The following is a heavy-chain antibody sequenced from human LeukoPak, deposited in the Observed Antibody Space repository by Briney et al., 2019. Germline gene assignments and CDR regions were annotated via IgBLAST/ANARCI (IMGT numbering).Heavy chain of an antibody. CDR2: IYHSGST. CDR3: SSGSFYHPSN. CDR1: GFSISSGYY. D-gene: IGHD3-10*01. V-gene: IGHV4-38-2*02. Sequence: SETLSLTCTVSGFSISSGYYWGWIRQPPGKGLEWIGIIYHSGSTYYDSSLKSRVTISVDTSKNQFSLRLSSVTAADTAVYYCSSGSFYHPSNWGQGTLVTVSS. J-gene: IGHJ4*02.